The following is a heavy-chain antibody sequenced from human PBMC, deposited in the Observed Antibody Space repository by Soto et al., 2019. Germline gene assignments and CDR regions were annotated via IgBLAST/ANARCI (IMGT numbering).Heavy chain of an antibody. Sequence: QVQLVQSGAEVKKPGSSVKVSCKSSGGTFSSHSINWVRQAPGQGLEWMGGIIPIFGPANFAKKFQGRVTITADESTTTAYMELSNLTSEDTAVYYCATGSFTSTGGRIGYHYNAMDVWGQGTTVTVSS. V-gene: IGHV1-69*01. J-gene: IGHJ6*02. D-gene: IGHD1-1*01. CDR1: GGTFSSHS. CDR3: ATGSFTSTGGRIGYHYNAMDV. CDR2: IIPIFGPA.